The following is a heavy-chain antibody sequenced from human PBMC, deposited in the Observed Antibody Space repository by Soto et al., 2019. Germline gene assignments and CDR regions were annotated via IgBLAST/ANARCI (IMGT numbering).Heavy chain of an antibody. V-gene: IGHV4-39*01. CDR2: IYYSGST. J-gene: IGHJ6*02. CDR1: GGSISSSSYY. CDR3: ARHTYYDFWSGYYTGYYYGMDV. D-gene: IGHD3-3*01. Sequence: SETLSLTCTVSGGSISSSSYYWGWIRQPPGKGLEWIGSIYYSGSTYYNPSLKSRVTISVDTSKNQFSLKLSSVTAADTAVYYCARHTYYDFWSGYYTGYYYGMDVWGQGTTVTVSS.